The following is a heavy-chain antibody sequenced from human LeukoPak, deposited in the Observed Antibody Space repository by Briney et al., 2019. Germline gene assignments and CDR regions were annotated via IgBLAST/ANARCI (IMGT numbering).Heavy chain of an antibody. V-gene: IGHV4-30-4*01. CDR2: IYYSGST. CDR3: ARDAQAATYERAFDI. Sequence: SQTLSLTCTVSGGSISSGDYYWSWIRQPPGKGLEWIGYIYYSGSTYYNPSLKSRVTISVDTSKNQFSLKLSSVTAADTAVYYCARDAQAATYERAFDIWGPGTMVTVSS. J-gene: IGHJ3*02. D-gene: IGHD6-25*01. CDR1: GGSISSGDYY.